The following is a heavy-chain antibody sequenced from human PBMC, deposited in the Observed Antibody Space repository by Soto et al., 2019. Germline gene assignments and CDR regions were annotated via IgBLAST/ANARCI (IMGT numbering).Heavy chain of an antibody. D-gene: IGHD3-3*01. CDR2: ISGSGGST. CDR3: AKDRSTLRFLEWFEGMDV. J-gene: IGHJ6*02. CDR1: GFTFSSYA. V-gene: IGHV3-23*01. Sequence: GGSLRLSCAASGFTFSSYAMSWVRQAPGKGLEWVSAISGSGGSTYYADSVKGRFTISRDNSKNTLYLQMNSLRAEDTAVYYCAKDRSTLRFLEWFEGMDVWGQGTTVTVSS.